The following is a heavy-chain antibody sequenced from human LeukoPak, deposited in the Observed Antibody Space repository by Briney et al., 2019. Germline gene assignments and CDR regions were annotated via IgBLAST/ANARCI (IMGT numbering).Heavy chain of an antibody. J-gene: IGHJ4*02. CDR2: ISYDGSNK. Sequence: GGSLRLSCAASGFTFSSYAMHWVRQAPGKGLELVAVISYDGSNKYYADSVKGQFTISRDNSKNTLYLQMNSLRAEDTAVYYCAKDPYSNYEGYFDYWGQGTLVTVSS. CDR1: GFTFSSYA. V-gene: IGHV3-30-3*01. D-gene: IGHD4-11*01. CDR3: AKDPYSNYEGYFDY.